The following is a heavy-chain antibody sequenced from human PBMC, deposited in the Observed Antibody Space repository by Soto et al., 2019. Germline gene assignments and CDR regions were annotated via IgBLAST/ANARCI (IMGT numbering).Heavy chain of an antibody. V-gene: IGHV4-39*01. D-gene: IGHD2-8*01. CDR1: GGSISSSVYY. Sequence: SETLSLTCTVSGGSISSSVYYWGWIRQPPGKGLEWIGNIYYSGRTYDNPSLKSRVTISVDKSKNQFSLMLSSVTAADTAVYYCARIPFCVNGICNYRNNWFDPWGQGTLVTVSS. CDR2: IYYSGRT. CDR3: ARIPFCVNGICNYRNNWFDP. J-gene: IGHJ5*02.